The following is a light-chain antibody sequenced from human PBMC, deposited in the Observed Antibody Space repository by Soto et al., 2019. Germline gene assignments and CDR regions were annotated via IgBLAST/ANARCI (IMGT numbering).Light chain of an antibody. CDR3: QQYGRT. V-gene: IGKV3-20*01. Sequence: EIVWTQSPGTLSLSPGERATLSCRASQSISSSYLAWYQQKPGQAPRLLIYGASSRATGIPDRFSGSGSGTDFTLTISRLEPEDFAVYYCQQYGRTFGQGTKVDSK. CDR2: GAS. CDR1: QSISSSY. J-gene: IGKJ1*01.